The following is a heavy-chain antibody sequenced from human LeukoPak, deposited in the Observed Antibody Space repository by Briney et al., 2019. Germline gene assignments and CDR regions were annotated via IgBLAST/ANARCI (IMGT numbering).Heavy chain of an antibody. CDR3: ARHSSSWYSLGAFDI. D-gene: IGHD6-13*01. CDR2: IYYSGST. CDR1: GGSISSSSYY. J-gene: IGHJ3*02. V-gene: IGHV4-39*01. Sequence: EASETLSLTCTVSGGSISSSSYYWGWIRQPPGKGLEWIGSIYYSGSTYYNPSLKSRVTRSVDTSRNQFSLKLSSVTAADTAVYHCARHSSSWYSLGAFDIWGQGTMVTVSS.